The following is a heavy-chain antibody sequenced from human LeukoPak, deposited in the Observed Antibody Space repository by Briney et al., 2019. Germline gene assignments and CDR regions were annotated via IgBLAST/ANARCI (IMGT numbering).Heavy chain of an antibody. CDR3: AREWGSGYDNAFDI. V-gene: IGHV4-61*02. CDR2: IYTSGST. CDR1: GGSISSGSYY. D-gene: IGHD3-22*01. Sequence: PSETLSLTCTVSGGSISSGSYYWSWIRQPAGKGLEWIGRIYTSGSTNYNPSLKSRVTISVDTSKNQFSLKLSSVTAADTAVYYCAREWGSGYDNAFDIWGQGTMVTVSS. J-gene: IGHJ3*02.